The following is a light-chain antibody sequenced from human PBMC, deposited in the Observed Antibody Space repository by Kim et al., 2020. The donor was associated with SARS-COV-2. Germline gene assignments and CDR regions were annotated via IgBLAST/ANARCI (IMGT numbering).Light chain of an antibody. J-gene: IGKJ1*01. Sequence: DIVMTQSPDSLTVSLGERATINCKSSQSVLYNSNNKNYVAWYQQKPGQPPKLLIYWASTRESGVPDRFSGSGSGTDFTLKINSLQAEDVAVYYCQKYYSIPPTFGQGTKVDIK. CDR3: QKYYSIPPT. V-gene: IGKV4-1*01. CDR2: WAS. CDR1: QSVLYNSNNKNY.